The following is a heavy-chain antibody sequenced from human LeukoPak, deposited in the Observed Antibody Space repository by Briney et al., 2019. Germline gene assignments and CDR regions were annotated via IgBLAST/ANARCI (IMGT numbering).Heavy chain of an antibody. CDR3: ARGVVMTVSNWYFDL. CDR2: ISSSSSTT. V-gene: IGHV3-48*04. D-gene: IGHD2-21*02. CDR1: GFTLSSYN. J-gene: IGHJ2*01. Sequence: GRSLRLSCAASGFTLSSYNMNWVRQAPGKGLEWVSYISSSSSTTYYADSVRGRFTISRDNAKSSLYLQMNSLRVEDTAVYYCARGVVMTVSNWYFDLWGRGTLVTVSS.